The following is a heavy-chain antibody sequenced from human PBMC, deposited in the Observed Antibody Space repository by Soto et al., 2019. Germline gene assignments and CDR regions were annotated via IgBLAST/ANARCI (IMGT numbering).Heavy chain of an antibody. V-gene: IGHV1-8*01. D-gene: IGHD2-2*01. CDR2: MNPNSGNT. CDR3: ARESVVPAASYYYYYYYMDV. Sequence: ASVKVSCKASGYTLTSYDINWVRQATGQGLEWMGWMNPNSGNTGYAQKFQGRVTMTRNTSISTAYMELSSLRSEDTAVYYCARESVVPAASYYYYYYYMDVWGKGTTVTVSS. J-gene: IGHJ6*03. CDR1: GYTLTSYD.